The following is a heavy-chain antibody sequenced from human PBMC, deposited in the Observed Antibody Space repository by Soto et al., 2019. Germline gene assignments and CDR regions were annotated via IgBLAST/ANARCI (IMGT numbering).Heavy chain of an antibody. CDR3: PGASPRSCGRGRCYSYKDY. CDR2: INHSGST. V-gene: IGHV4-34*01. J-gene: IGHJ4*02. D-gene: IGHD2-15*01. CDR1: GASISSYNY. Sequence: SETLSLTCNVSGASISSYNYWGWFRQPPGKGLEWSGEINHSGSTNYNPSLKSRVTISVDTSKNQFSLKLSSVTAADTAVYYCPGASPRSCGRGRCYSYKDYWGQGTLVTVSS.